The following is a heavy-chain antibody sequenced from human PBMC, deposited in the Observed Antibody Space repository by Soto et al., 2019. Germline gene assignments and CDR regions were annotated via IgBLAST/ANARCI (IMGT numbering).Heavy chain of an antibody. D-gene: IGHD4-17*01. CDR2: IYYSGST. V-gene: IGHV4-59*08. J-gene: IGHJ4*02. CDR3: ARGVYGDYGYYYCDY. CDR1: GGSISSYY. Sequence: QVQLQESGPGLVKPSETLSLTCTVSGGSISSYYWSWIRQPPGKGLEWIGYIYYSGSTNYNPSLKRRVTLSVDTSENPSSLKLRSVTAADAAVYYCARGVYGDYGYYYCDYWGQGPQVTVSS.